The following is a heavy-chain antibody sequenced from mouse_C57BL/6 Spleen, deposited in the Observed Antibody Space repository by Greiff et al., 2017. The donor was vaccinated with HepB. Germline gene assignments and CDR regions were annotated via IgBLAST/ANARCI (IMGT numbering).Heavy chain of an antibody. D-gene: IGHD1-1*01. J-gene: IGHJ3*01. Sequence: QVQLQQSGAELARPGASVKLSCKASGYTFTSYGISWVKQRTGQGLEWIGEIYPRSGNTYYNEKFKGKATLTADKSSSTAYMELRSLTSEDSAVYFCARFITTVVAKGAWFAYWGQGTLVTVSA. CDR3: ARFITTVVAKGAWFAY. CDR1: GYTFTSYG. CDR2: IYPRSGNT. V-gene: IGHV1-81*01.